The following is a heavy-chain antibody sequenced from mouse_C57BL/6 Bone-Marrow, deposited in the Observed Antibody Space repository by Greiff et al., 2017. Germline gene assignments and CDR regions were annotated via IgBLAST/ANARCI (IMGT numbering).Heavy chain of an antibody. V-gene: IGHV1-76*01. CDR2: IYPGSGNT. Sequence: QVQLQQSGAELVRPGASVKLSCKASGYTFTDYYINWVKQRPGQGLEWIARIYPGSGNTHYNEKFKGKATLTAEKSSSTAYMQLSSLTSEDSAVYFCAIRYGNYEAMVYWGQGTSVTVSS. D-gene: IGHD2-1*01. CDR3: AIRYGNYEAMVY. CDR1: GYTFTDYY. J-gene: IGHJ4*01.